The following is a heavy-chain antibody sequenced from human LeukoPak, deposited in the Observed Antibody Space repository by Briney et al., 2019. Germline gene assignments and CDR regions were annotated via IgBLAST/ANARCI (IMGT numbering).Heavy chain of an antibody. V-gene: IGHV3-9*01. CDR1: GFTFADYA. Sequence: GGSLRLSCAASGFTFADYAMHWVRQAPGKGLEWVSGISWNSGSIGYADSVKGRFTISRDNAKNSLYLQMNSLRAEDTALYYCAKSIYSGRYYGMDVWGQGTTVTVSS. CDR2: ISWNSGSI. CDR3: AKSIYSGRYYGMDV. J-gene: IGHJ6*02. D-gene: IGHD3-10*01.